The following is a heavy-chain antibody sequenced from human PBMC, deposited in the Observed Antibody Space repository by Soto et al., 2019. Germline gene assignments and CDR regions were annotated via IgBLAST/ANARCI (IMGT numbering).Heavy chain of an antibody. CDR2: TNPNSVGT. J-gene: IGHJ4*02. CDR1: GYTFTGYY. V-gene: IGHV1-2*04. CDR3: ARGIVGAPPTPFDY. Sequence: ASVKVSCKASGYTFTGYYIHWVRQAPGQGLEWMGWTNPNSVGTNYAQKFQGWVTMTRDTSISTAYMELSRLRSDDTAVYYCARGIVGAPPTPFDYWGQGTLVTVSS. D-gene: IGHD1-26*01.